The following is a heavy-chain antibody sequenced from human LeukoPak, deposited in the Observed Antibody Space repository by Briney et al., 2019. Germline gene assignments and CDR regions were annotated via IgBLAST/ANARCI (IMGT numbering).Heavy chain of an antibody. CDR3: ARDLQQPDTGGAFDI. V-gene: IGHV3-30*03. Sequence: GRSLRLSCAASGFTFSSYGMHWVRQAPGKGLEWVAVISYDGSNKYYADSVKGRFTISRDNSKNTLYLQMNSLRAEDTAVYYCARDLQQPDTGGAFDIWGQGTMVTVSS. CDR2: ISYDGSNK. D-gene: IGHD6-13*01. J-gene: IGHJ3*02. CDR1: GFTFSSYG.